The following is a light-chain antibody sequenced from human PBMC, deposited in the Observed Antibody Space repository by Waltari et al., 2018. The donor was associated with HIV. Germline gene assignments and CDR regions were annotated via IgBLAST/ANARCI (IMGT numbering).Light chain of an antibody. J-gene: IGKJ4*01. V-gene: IGKV1-12*01. CDR2: DAS. Sequence: DIKVTPSPFFVSASVGDKIPLTCRANKGVSHRLAWYQQRPGGAPHLLIYDASRLQDGVPSRFSGTGSGTYFTLTISDLQPEDFAMYYCQQANSFPHTFGGGTRV. CDR1: KGVSHR. CDR3: QQANSFPHT.